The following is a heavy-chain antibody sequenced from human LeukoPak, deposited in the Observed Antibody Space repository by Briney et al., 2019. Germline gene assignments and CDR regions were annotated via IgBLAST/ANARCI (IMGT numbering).Heavy chain of an antibody. CDR2: ISWNSGSI. Sequence: PGGSLRLSCAASGFTFDDYAMHWVRQAPGKGLEWVSGISWNSGSIGYADSVKGRFTISRDNAKNSLYLQMNSLRAEDMALYYCAKDSGDYGDYIFGYWGQGTLVTVSS. CDR1: GFTFDDYA. D-gene: IGHD4-17*01. V-gene: IGHV3-9*03. CDR3: AKDSGDYGDYIFGY. J-gene: IGHJ4*02.